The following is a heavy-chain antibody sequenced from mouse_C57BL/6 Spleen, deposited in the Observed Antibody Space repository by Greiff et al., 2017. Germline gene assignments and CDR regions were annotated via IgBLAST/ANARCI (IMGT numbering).Heavy chain of an antibody. Sequence: QVQLKESGAELARPGASVKLSCKASGYTFTSYGISWVKQRTGQGLEWIGEIYPRSGNTYYNEKFKGKATLTADKSSSTAYMELRSLTSEDSAVYFCARFWDGGFDYWGQGTTLTVSS. V-gene: IGHV1-81*01. CDR2: IYPRSGNT. J-gene: IGHJ2*01. CDR3: ARFWDGGFDY. CDR1: GYTFTSYG. D-gene: IGHD4-1*01.